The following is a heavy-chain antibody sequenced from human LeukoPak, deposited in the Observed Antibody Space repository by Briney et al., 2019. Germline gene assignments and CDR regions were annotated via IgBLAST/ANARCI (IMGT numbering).Heavy chain of an antibody. CDR3: ARAPQGLWFGESPFDY. J-gene: IGHJ4*02. Sequence: GGSLRLSRAASGFTVSSNYMSWVRQAPGKGLEWVSVIYSGGSTYYADSVKGRFTISRDNSKNTLYLQMNSLRAEDTAVYYCARAPQGLWFGESPFDYWGQGTLVTVSS. D-gene: IGHD3-10*01. V-gene: IGHV3-53*01. CDR1: GFTVSSNY. CDR2: IYSGGST.